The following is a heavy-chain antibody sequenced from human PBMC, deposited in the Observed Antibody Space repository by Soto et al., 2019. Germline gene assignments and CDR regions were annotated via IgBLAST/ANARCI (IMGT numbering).Heavy chain of an antibody. CDR2: INAHNGNT. Sequence: QVQLVQSGAEVKKPGASVKVSCKASGSTFPSSTDSWVRQAPGQGLEWMGWINAHNGNTKYAQKFQGRLTMTTDTSTGTGYMELRSLRSDDTAIYFCAIADYGDPDYWGQGTLVTVSS. V-gene: IGHV1-18*01. CDR1: GSTFPSST. CDR3: AIADYGDPDY. D-gene: IGHD4-17*01. J-gene: IGHJ4*02.